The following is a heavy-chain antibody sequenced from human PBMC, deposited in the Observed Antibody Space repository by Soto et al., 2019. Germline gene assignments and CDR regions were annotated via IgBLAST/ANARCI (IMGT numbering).Heavy chain of an antibody. CDR3: ARNYDFLSGYFSNAFDL. J-gene: IGHJ3*01. CDR1: EFTFNKYN. V-gene: IGHV3-48*02. CDR2: ITGSSGTI. D-gene: IGHD3-3*01. Sequence: EVQLVESGGGLVQPGGSLRLSCAASEFTFNKYNMNWVRQAPGKGLEWVSYITGSSGTIYYADSVKGRFTISRDNAKNSLYLQMTSRRDEDTAVYYCARNYDFLSGYFSNAFDLWGQGTMVTVSS.